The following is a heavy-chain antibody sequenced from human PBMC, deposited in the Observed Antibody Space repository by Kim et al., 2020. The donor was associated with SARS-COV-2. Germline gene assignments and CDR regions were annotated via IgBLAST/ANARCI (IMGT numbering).Heavy chain of an antibody. J-gene: IGHJ6*02. V-gene: IGHV5-51*01. D-gene: IGHD3-10*01. CDR1: GYSFTSYW. Sequence: GESLKISCKGSGYSFTSYWIGWVRQMPGKGLEWLGIIYPGDSDTRYSPSFQGQVTLSADKSISPAYLQCSSLKASDTALYYLSRTFDGSGSYLADYYYYYGRDVWGQETTVTVSS. CDR2: IYPGDSDT. CDR3: SRTFDGSGSYLADYYYYYGRDV.